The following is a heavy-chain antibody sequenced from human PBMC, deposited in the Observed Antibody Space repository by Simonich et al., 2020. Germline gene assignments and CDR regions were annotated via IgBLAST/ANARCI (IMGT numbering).Heavy chain of an antibody. CDR1: GYTFTGYY. J-gene: IGHJ4*02. CDR2: INPNSGGT. CDR3: ASSKRGYNWNDFDY. V-gene: IGHV1-2*02. Sequence: QVQLVQSGAEVKKPGASVQVSCKASGYTFTGYYMHWVRQAPGQGLGWMGWINPNSGGTNYAQKFQGRVTMTRDTSISTAYMELSRLRSDDTAGYDCASSKRGYNWNDFDYWGQGTLVTVSS. D-gene: IGHD1-1*01.